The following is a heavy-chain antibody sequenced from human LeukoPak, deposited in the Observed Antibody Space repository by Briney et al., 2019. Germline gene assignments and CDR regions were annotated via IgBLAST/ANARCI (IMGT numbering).Heavy chain of an antibody. Sequence: SETLSLTCTVSGGSISNANYYWSWIRQPAGKGLEWIGRIYTSGSTNYNPSLKSRVTILVDTSKNQFSLKLSSVTAADTAVYYCARSITYRSTWNSDYWGQGTLVTVSS. CDR3: ARSITYRSTWNSDY. CDR2: IYTSGST. J-gene: IGHJ4*02. D-gene: IGHD6-13*01. V-gene: IGHV4-61*02. CDR1: GGSISNANYY.